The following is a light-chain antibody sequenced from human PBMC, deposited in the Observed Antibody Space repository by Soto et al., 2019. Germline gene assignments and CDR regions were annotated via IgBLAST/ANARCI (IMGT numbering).Light chain of an antibody. CDR2: DAS. CDR3: QQYTNTNNPWM. V-gene: IGKV1-5*01. J-gene: IGKJ1*01. Sequence: IHVTESPPTLSASVVDRVSITCLSIQTISTWMAWYQQKPGKAPKLLVYDASTLQSGVASRFSGSGSGTEFTLIISGLQPDDSATYYCQQYTNTNNPWMFGQGTKVDIK. CDR1: QTISTW.